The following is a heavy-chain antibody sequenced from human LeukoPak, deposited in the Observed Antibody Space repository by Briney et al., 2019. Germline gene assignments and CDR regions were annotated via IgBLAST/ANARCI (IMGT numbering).Heavy chain of an antibody. CDR3: AKGVVAAGRWEGMDV. CDR1: GFTFSSHA. V-gene: IGHV3-23*01. CDR2: IGGGGGYT. Sequence: PGGSLRLSCAASGFTFSSHAMSWVRQAPGKGLEWVSVIGGGGGYTYYADSVKGRFTISRDNSKNTLYLQMNSLRAEDTAVYYCAKGVVAAGRWEGMDVWGQGTTVTVSS. J-gene: IGHJ6*02. D-gene: IGHD6-13*01.